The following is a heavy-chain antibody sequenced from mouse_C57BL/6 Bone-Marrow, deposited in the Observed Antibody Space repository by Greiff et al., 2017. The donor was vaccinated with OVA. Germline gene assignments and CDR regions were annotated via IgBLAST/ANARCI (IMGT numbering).Heavy chain of an antibody. CDR2: IDPENGDT. J-gene: IGHJ3*01. Sequence: EVQLVESGAELVRPGASVKLSCTASGFNIKDDYMHWVKQRPEQGLEWIGWIDPENGDTEYASKFQGKATITADTSSNTAYLQLSSLTSEDTAVYYCTTEWFAYWGQGTLVTVSA. V-gene: IGHV14-4*01. CDR3: TTEWFAY. CDR1: GFNIKDDY.